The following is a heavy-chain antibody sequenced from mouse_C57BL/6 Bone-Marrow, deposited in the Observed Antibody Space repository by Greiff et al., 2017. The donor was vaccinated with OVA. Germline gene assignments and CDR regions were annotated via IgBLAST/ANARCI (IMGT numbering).Heavy chain of an antibody. CDR3: ARDAPYAMDY. CDR2: SRNKANAYTT. Sequence: EVKLVESGGGLVQSGRSLRLSCATSGFTFSDFYMEWVRQAPGKGLEWIAASRNKANAYTTEYSASVKGRFIVSRDTSQSILYLQMNALRAEDTAIYYCARDAPYAMDYWGQGTSVTVSS. V-gene: IGHV7-1*01. CDR1: GFTFSDFY. J-gene: IGHJ4*01.